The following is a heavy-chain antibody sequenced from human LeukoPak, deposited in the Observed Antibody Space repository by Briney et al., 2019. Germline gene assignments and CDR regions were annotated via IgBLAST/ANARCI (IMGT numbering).Heavy chain of an antibody. CDR2: INPNSGGT. D-gene: IGHD2-21*01. CDR1: GYTFTGYY. J-gene: IGHJ3*02. CDR3: AASQSYCGGDCYSGDAFDI. Sequence: ASVKVSCKASGYTFTGYYTHWLPQATGQGLEGMGRINPNSGGTNYAQKFQGRVTMTRDTSISTAYMELSRLRSDDTAVYYCAASQSYCGGDCYSGDAFDIWGQGTMVTVSS. V-gene: IGHV1-2*06.